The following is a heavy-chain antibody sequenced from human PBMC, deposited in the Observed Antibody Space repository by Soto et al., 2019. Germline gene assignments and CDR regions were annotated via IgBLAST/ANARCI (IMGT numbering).Heavy chain of an antibody. CDR1: GFTFDDYA. D-gene: IGHD6-19*01. Sequence: EVQLVASGGGLVQPGRSLRLSCAASGFTFDDYAMHWVRQAPGKGLEWVSGISWNSGSIGYADSVKGRFTISRDNAKNSLYLQMNSLRAEDTALYYCAKGPGIAVAASDYWGQGTLVTVSS. J-gene: IGHJ4*02. CDR2: ISWNSGSI. CDR3: AKGPGIAVAASDY. V-gene: IGHV3-9*01.